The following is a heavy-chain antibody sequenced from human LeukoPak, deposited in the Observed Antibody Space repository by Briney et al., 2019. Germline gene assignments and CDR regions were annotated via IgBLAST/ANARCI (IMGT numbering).Heavy chain of an antibody. J-gene: IGHJ4*02. CDR2: IYYSGST. CDR3: ARHISFGSGYYSSFDY. V-gene: IGHV4-59*08. D-gene: IGHD3-22*01. CDR1: GASISSYY. Sequence: PSETLSLTCTVSGASISSYYWSWIRQPPGMGLEWIGYIYYSGSTNYNPSLKSRVTISVDTSKNQFSLKVRSVTAADTAVYYCARHISFGSGYYSSFDYWGQGTLVTVSS.